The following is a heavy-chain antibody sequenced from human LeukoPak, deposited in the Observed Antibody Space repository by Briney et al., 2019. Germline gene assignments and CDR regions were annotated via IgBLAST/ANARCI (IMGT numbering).Heavy chain of an antibody. D-gene: IGHD6-19*01. Sequence: PGGSLRLSCAASGFTFSSYSMNWVRQAPGKGLEWVSSISSSSSYIYYADSVKGRFTISRDNAKNSLYLQMNSLRAEDTAVYYSARAFLAVAGPKALDYWGQGTLVTVSS. J-gene: IGHJ4*02. CDR1: GFTFSSYS. CDR3: ARAFLAVAGPKALDY. V-gene: IGHV3-21*01. CDR2: ISSSSSYI.